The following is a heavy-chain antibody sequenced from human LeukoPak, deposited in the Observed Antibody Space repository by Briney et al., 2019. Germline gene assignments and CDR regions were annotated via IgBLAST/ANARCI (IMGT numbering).Heavy chain of an antibody. D-gene: IGHD1-26*01. CDR2: ISWNSGSI. Sequence: GRSLRLSCAASGFTFDDYAMHWVRQAPGKGLEWVPGISWNSGSIGYADSVKGRFTISRDNAKNSLYLQMNSLRAEDTALYYCAKDLDGIRGALDYWGQGTLVTVSS. V-gene: IGHV3-9*01. CDR3: AKDLDGIRGALDY. CDR1: GFTFDDYA. J-gene: IGHJ4*02.